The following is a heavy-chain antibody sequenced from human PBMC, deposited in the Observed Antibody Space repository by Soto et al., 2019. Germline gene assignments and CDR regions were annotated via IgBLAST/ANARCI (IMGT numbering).Heavy chain of an antibody. D-gene: IGHD2-21*02. CDR3: AAGSCGGDCYRSWYYYGMDV. CDR2: IVVGSGNT. CDR1: GFTFTSSA. V-gene: IGHV1-58*01. J-gene: IGHJ6*02. Sequence: SVKVSCKASGFTFTSSAVQWVRQARGQRLEWIGWIVVGSGNTNYAQKFQERVTITRDMSTSTAYMELSSLRSEDTVVYYCAAGSCGGDCYRSWYYYGMDVWGQGTTVTVSS.